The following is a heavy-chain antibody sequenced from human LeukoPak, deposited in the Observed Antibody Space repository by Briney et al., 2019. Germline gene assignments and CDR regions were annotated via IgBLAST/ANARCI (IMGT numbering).Heavy chain of an antibody. J-gene: IGHJ6*03. Sequence: ASVKVSCKASGYTFTSYGISWVRQAPGQGLEWMGWISAYNGNTNYAQKLQGRVTMTTDTATSTAYMELRSLRSDDTAVYYCARDTSNYYYYMDVWVKGTTVTVSS. CDR3: ARDTSNYYYYMDV. V-gene: IGHV1-18*01. CDR2: ISAYNGNT. D-gene: IGHD2/OR15-2a*01. CDR1: GYTFTSYG.